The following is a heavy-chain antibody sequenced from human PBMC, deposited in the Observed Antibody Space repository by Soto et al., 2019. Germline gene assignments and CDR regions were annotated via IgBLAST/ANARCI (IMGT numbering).Heavy chain of an antibody. J-gene: IGHJ6*02. V-gene: IGHV3-23*01. D-gene: IGHD3-10*01. CDR3: AKVMNGSGSFTSYFHYGMDV. CDR1: GFTFSNYA. Sequence: EVQMLESGGGLVHPGGSLRLSCAASGFTFSNYAMNWVRQAPGKGLEWVSSISGSGRNTYYADSVKGRITISRDSYKNTLYLQMNSLRVEDTGVYYGAKVMNGSGSFTSYFHYGMDVWSPGTTVTVSS. CDR2: ISGSGRNT.